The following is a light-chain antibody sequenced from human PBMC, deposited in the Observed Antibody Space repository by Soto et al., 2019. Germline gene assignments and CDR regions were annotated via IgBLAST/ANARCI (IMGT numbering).Light chain of an antibody. CDR1: QSISRW. CDR2: AAS. J-gene: IGKJ1*01. Sequence: DIQMTQSPSSVSASVGDRVTITCRASQSISRWLAGYQQRPGKAPNLLIYAASNFQSGVPSRFSGSGSGTDFALTISSLQPEDFATYYCQQANMFPQTCGQGTKVEIK. CDR3: QQANMFPQT. V-gene: IGKV1-12*01.